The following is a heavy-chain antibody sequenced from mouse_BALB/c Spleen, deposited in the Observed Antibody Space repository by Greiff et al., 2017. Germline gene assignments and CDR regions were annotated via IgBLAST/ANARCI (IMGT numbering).Heavy chain of an antibody. CDR2: IWGGGST. J-gene: IGHJ4*01. CDR3: ARKGITTVVWAMDY. Sequence: VQRVESGPGLVAPSQSLSITCTVSGFSLSRYSVHWVRQPPGKGLEWLGMIWGGGSTDYNSALKSRLSISKDNSKSKVFLKMNSLQTDDTAMYYCARKGITTVVWAMDYWGQGTSVTVSS. D-gene: IGHD1-1*01. V-gene: IGHV2-6-4*01. CDR1: GFSLSRYS.